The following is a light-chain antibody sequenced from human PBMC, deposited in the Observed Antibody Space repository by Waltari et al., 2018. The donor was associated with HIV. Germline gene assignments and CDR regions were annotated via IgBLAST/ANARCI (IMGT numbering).Light chain of an antibody. CDR3: QQYGSTPPYT. CDR1: QSVRSSY. Sequence: EIVLTQSPGTLSLSPGERATLSCGASQSVRSSYLAWYQKKPGLAPRLLIYDASSRATGIPDRFICSGSGTHFTLTISRVEPEDFAVYYCQQYGSTPPYTFGPGTKLEIK. CDR2: DAS. V-gene: IGKV3D-20*01. J-gene: IGKJ2*01.